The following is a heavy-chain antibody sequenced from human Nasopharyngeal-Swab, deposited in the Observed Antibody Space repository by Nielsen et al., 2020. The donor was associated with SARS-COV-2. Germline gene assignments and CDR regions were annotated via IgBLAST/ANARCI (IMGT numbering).Heavy chain of an antibody. J-gene: IGHJ4*02. CDR2: ISGSGGST. V-gene: IGHV3-23*01. CDR1: GFTFSSYA. CDR3: ARTTVTTDPGDY. Sequence: GESLKISCAASGFTFSSYAMSWVRQAPGKGLGWVSAISGSGGSTYYADSVKGRFTISRDNSKNTLYLQMNSLRAEDTAVYFCARTTVTTDPGDYWGQGTLVTFSS. D-gene: IGHD4-17*01.